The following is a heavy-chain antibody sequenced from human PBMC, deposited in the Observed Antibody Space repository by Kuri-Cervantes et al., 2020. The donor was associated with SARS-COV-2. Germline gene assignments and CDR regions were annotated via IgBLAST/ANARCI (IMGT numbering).Heavy chain of an antibody. J-gene: IGHJ5*02. Sequence: SVKVSCKASGGTFSSYAISWVRQAPGQGLEWMGGIIPIFGTANYAQKFQGRVTITTDESTSTAYMELSSLGSEDTAVYYCARTGYYGSGSDNWFDPWGQGTLVTVSS. V-gene: IGHV1-69*05. CDR2: IIPIFGTA. D-gene: IGHD3-10*01. CDR1: GGTFSSYA. CDR3: ARTGYYGSGSDNWFDP.